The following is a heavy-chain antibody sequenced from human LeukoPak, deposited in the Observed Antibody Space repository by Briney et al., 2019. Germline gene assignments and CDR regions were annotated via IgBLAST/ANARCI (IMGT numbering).Heavy chain of an antibody. Sequence: SETLSLTCTVSGGSISSSSYYWGWIRQPPGKGLEWIGSIYYSGSTYYNPSLKSRVTISVDTSKNQFSLKLSSVTAADTAVYYCARIRDWGWAFDIWGQGTMVTVSS. CDR2: IYYSGST. D-gene: IGHD7-27*01. J-gene: IGHJ3*02. V-gene: IGHV4-39*07. CDR1: GGSISSSSYY. CDR3: ARIRDWGWAFDI.